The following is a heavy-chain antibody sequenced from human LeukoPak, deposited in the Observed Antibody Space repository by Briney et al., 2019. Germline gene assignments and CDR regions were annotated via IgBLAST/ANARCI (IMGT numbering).Heavy chain of an antibody. CDR3: AKDLGRYRNNYFDY. Sequence: GGSLRLSCAASGFTFSSYAMSWVRQAPGKGLEWVSGIGGSGGSTYYADSVKGRFTISRDNSKNTLYLQMNSLRAEDTAVYYCAKDLGRYRNNYFDYWGQGTLVTVSS. J-gene: IGHJ4*02. CDR2: IGGSGGST. V-gene: IGHV3-23*01. D-gene: IGHD1-26*01. CDR1: GFTFSSYA.